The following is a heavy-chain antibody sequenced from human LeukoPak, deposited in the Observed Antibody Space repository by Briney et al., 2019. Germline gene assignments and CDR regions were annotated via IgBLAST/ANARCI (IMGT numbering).Heavy chain of an antibody. Sequence: PSETLSLTCSVSGGFISSYYWTWIRQPPGKGLEWIGCVYYSGSTNYNPSLESRVAISVDTPKNQFSLKLSSVTAADTAVYYCARGINWKHYFYYYGMDVWGQGTTVTVSS. J-gene: IGHJ6*01. D-gene: IGHD1-1*01. CDR2: VYYSGST. V-gene: IGHV4-59*01. CDR1: GGFISSYY. CDR3: ARGINWKHYFYYYGMDV.